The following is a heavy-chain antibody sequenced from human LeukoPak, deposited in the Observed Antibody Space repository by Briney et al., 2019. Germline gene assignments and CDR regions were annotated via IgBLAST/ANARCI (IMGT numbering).Heavy chain of an antibody. CDR1: GFAFGSYA. CDR3: ARDPGAFPYFFDN. CDR2: ISHDGDNT. Sequence: GGSLRLSCEASGFAFGSYAMHWVRQAPGRGLEWVAVISHDGDNTNSGESVRGRFTLSRDNLKNTLYLQMHSLRVEDTAVYFCARDPGAFPYFFDNWGQGTLVTVSS. D-gene: IGHD4/OR15-4a*01. V-gene: IGHV3-30-3*01. J-gene: IGHJ4*02.